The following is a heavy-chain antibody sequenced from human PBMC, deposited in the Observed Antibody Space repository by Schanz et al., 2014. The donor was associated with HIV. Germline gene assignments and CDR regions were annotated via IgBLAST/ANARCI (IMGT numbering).Heavy chain of an antibody. CDR2: ISYDGSNQ. Sequence: VQLVESGGDLVQPGKSLRLSCAASGFTFDDNAMHWVRQAPGKGLEWVAVISYDGSNQYYADSVKGRFTISRDNSKNTLYLQMNSLRAEDTAVYYCAKDQGYDFWSCYYNYYNMDVWGQGTTVTVSS. J-gene: IGHJ6*02. V-gene: IGHV3-30-3*01. CDR1: GFTFDDNA. CDR3: AKDQGYDFWSCYYNYYNMDV. D-gene: IGHD3-3*01.